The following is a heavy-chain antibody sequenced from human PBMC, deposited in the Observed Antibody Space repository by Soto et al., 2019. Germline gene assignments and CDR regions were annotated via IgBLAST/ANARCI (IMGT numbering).Heavy chain of an antibody. CDR3: ARVTDFWSGYYTGVYYYYYYGMDV. CDR2: IIPIFGTA. V-gene: IGHV1-69*13. CDR1: GGTFSSYA. J-gene: IGHJ6*02. D-gene: IGHD3-3*01. Sequence: ASVKVSCKASGGTFSSYAISWVRQAPGQGLEWMGGIIPIFGTANYAQKFQGRVTITADESTSTAYMELSSLRSEDTAVYCCARVTDFWSGYYTGVYYYYYYGMDVWGQGTTVTVSS.